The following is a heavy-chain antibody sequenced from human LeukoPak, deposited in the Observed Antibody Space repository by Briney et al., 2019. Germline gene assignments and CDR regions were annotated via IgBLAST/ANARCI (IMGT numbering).Heavy chain of an antibody. D-gene: IGHD3-9*01. CDR2: IYTSGST. CDR1: GGSISSYY. V-gene: IGHV4-4*07. Sequence: SETLSLTCTVSGGSISSYYWSWIRQPAGKGLEWIGRIYTSGSTNYNPSLKSRVTMSVDTSKNQFSLKLSSVTAADTAVYYCARGAFYYDILTGQPIDAFDIWGQGTMVTVSS. CDR3: ARGAFYYDILTGQPIDAFDI. J-gene: IGHJ3*02.